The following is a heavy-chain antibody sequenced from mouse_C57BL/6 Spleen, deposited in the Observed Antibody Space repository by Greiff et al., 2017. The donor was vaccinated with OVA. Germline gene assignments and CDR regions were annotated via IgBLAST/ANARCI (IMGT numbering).Heavy chain of an antibody. CDR1: GYSITSGYY. Sequence: EVHLVESGPGLVKPSQSLSLTCSVTGYSITSGYYWNWIRQFPGNKLEWMGYISYDGSNNYNPSLKNRISITRDTSKNQFFLKLNSVTTEDTATYYCAREADGYPDYWGQGTTLTVSS. D-gene: IGHD2-3*01. V-gene: IGHV3-6*01. CDR2: ISYDGSN. J-gene: IGHJ2*01. CDR3: AREADGYPDY.